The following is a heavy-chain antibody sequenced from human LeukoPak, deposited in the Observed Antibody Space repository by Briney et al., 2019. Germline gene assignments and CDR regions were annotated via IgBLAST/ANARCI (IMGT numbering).Heavy chain of an antibody. V-gene: IGHV1-69*13. J-gene: IGHJ4*02. CDR1: GYTFTGYY. D-gene: IGHD2-15*01. CDR2: IIPIFGTA. Sequence: ASVKVSCKASGYTFTGYYMHWVRQAPGQGLEWMGGIIPIFGTANYAQKFQGRVTITADESTSTAYMELSSLRSEDTAVYYCARGGVVVVAATRVYFDYWGQGTLVTVSS. CDR3: ARGGVVVVAATRVYFDY.